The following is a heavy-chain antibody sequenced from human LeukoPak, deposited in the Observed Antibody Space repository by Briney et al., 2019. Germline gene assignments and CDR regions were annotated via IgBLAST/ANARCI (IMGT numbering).Heavy chain of an antibody. V-gene: IGHV3-23*01. CDR3: AKDLEMATTTDLDY. CDR1: GFTFSSYA. CDR2: ISGSGGST. Sequence: GGSLRLSCAASGFTFSSYAMSWVRQAPGKGLEWVSAISGSGGSTYYADSVKGRFTISRDNSKNTLYLQMNSLRAEDTAVYYCAKDLEMATTTDLDYWGQGTLVTVSS. J-gene: IGHJ4*02. D-gene: IGHD5-24*01.